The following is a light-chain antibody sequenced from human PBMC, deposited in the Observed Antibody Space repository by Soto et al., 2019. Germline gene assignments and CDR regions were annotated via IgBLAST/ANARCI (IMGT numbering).Light chain of an antibody. V-gene: IGKV3-15*01. J-gene: IGKJ2*01. CDR1: QSVSTN. CDR3: QQYINWPPYT. CDR2: GAS. Sequence: EIVMTQSPATLYVSPGERATLSCRASQSVSTNLAWYQQNPGQAPRLLIYGASTRATGVPARFSGSGSGTDFSLTISSLQSEDFAVYYCQQYINWPPYTFGQGTKLEIK.